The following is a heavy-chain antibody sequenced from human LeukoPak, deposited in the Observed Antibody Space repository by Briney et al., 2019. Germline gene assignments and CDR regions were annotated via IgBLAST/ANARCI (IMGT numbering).Heavy chain of an antibody. D-gene: IGHD5-24*01. CDR1: GDSVSSNSAA. J-gene: IGHJ4*02. CDR3: AREGRERWLQSGIYDY. Sequence: SQTLSLTCAISGDSVSSNSAAWNWIRQSPSRGLEWLGRTYYRSKWYNDYAVSVKSRITINPDTSKNQFSLKLSSVTAADTAVYYRAREGRERWLQSGIYDYWGQGTLVTVSS. V-gene: IGHV6-1*01. CDR2: TYYRSKWYN.